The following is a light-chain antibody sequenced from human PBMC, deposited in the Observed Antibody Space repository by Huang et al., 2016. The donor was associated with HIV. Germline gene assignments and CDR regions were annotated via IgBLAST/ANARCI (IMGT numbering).Light chain of an antibody. CDR2: DAS. CDR1: QDISNY. Sequence: DVQMTQSPSSLSASVGDRVTITCQASQDISNYLNWYQQKPGKAPKLLISDASNLETWVPSRVSGGGSGTDFTFTISGLQPEEIATYYCQQYDNIHWSFGQGTRVDI. V-gene: IGKV1-33*01. CDR3: QQYDNIHWS. J-gene: IGKJ1*01.